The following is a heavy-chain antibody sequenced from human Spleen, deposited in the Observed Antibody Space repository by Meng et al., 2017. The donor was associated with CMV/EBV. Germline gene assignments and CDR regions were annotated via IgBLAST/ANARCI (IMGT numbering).Heavy chain of an antibody. Sequence: SLTCAVYGGSFSGYYWSWIRQPPGKGLEWIGEINHSGSTNYNPSLKSRVTISVDTSKNQFSLKLSSVTAADTAVYYCARGGPAAGDYWGQGTLVTVSS. CDR3: ARGGPAAGDY. V-gene: IGHV4-34*01. CDR1: GGSFSGYY. CDR2: INHSGST. J-gene: IGHJ4*02. D-gene: IGHD2-2*01.